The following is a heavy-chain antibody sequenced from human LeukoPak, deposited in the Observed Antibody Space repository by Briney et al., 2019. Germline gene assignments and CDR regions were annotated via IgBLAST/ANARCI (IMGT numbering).Heavy chain of an antibody. J-gene: IGHJ4*02. D-gene: IGHD5-12*01. Sequence: TSETLSLTCAVYGGSFSGYYWSWIRQPPGKGLEWIGKINHSGSTNYNPSLKSRVTISVDTSKNQFSLKLSSVTAADTAVYYCASIGYANFDYWGQGTLVTVSS. V-gene: IGHV4-34*01. CDR1: GGSFSGYY. CDR3: ASIGYANFDY. CDR2: INHSGST.